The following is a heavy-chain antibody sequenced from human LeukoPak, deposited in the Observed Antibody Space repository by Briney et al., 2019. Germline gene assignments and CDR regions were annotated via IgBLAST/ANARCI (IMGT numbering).Heavy chain of an antibody. V-gene: IGHV3-23*01. CDR3: AKTDIVATIGFDY. CDR2: ISGSGGST. Sequence: HPGGSLRLSCAASGFTFSSYAMSWVRQAPGKGLERVSAISGSGGSTYYADSVKGRFTISRDNSKNTLYLQMNSLRAEDTAVYYCAKTDIVATIGFDYWGQGTLVTVSS. J-gene: IGHJ4*02. CDR1: GFTFSSYA. D-gene: IGHD5-12*01.